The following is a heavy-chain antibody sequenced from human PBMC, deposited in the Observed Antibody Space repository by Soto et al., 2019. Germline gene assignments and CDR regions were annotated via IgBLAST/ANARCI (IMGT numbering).Heavy chain of an antibody. Sequence: QVKLVESGGGVVQPGRSLRLSCAASGFTFSSYGMHWVRQAPGKGLEWVAVISYDGSNKYYADSVKGRFTISRDNSKNTLYLQMNSLRAEDTAVYYCAKDGDDFWSGYYRPYYYYYMDVWGKGTTVTVSS. CDR1: GFTFSSYG. V-gene: IGHV3-30*18. D-gene: IGHD3-3*01. CDR2: ISYDGSNK. CDR3: AKDGDDFWSGYYRPYYYYYMDV. J-gene: IGHJ6*03.